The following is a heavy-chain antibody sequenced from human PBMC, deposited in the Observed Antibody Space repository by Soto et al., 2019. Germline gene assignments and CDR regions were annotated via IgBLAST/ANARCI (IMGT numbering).Heavy chain of an antibody. D-gene: IGHD3-16*01. CDR1: GYIIKNYL. Sequence: GESLKISFKASGYIIKNYLIGWVRQMPGQGLEWMGIIFPDDSDTRYSPSFQGHVTISVDKSISTAYVQWSSLKASDSAIYYCFRGGVASRTFDYWGQGTLVTVSS. CDR2: IFPDDSDT. CDR3: FRGGVASRTFDY. J-gene: IGHJ4*02. V-gene: IGHV5-51*01.